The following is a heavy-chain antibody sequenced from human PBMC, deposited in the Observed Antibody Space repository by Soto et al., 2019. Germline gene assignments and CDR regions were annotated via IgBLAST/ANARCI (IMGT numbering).Heavy chain of an antibody. D-gene: IGHD3-10*01. J-gene: IGHJ3*02. Sequence: PXGLLRLTIAASGFPFRSYGMHWVRQAPGKGLEWVAVISYDGSNKYYADSVKGRFTISRDNSKNTLYLQMNSLRAEDTAVYYCAKTLLWFGELWGDAFDIWGQRTMVTVSS. CDR3: AKTLLWFGELWGDAFDI. CDR2: ISYDGSNK. CDR1: GFPFRSYG. V-gene: IGHV3-30*18.